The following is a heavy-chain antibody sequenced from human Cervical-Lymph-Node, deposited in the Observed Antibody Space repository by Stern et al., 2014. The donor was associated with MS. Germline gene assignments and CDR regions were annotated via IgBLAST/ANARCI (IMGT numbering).Heavy chain of an antibody. CDR2: IWDDGSKK. CDR3: ARLGVGVRGLDC. D-gene: IGHD3-10*01. J-gene: IGHJ4*02. Sequence: QVQLVQSGGGVVQPGRSLRLSCAASGFTFSSYGMHWVRQAPGKGLEWVAVIWDDGSKKDYADSVKGRFTISRDNSKNTLYLQMNSLRAEDSAVFYCARLGVGVRGLDCWGQGTLVTVSS. V-gene: IGHV3-33*01. CDR1: GFTFSSYG.